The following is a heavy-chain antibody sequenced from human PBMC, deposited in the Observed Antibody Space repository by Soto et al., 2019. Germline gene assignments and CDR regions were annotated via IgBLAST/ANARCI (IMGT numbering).Heavy chain of an antibody. J-gene: IGHJ5*02. Sequence: SETLSLTCAVYGGSFGAYYWSWIRQPPGKGLEWIGEINHSGSTNYNPSLKSRVTISVDTSKNQFSLKLSSVTAADTAVYYCARKMPTMIVVVIQNWFDPWGQGTLVTVSS. CDR1: GGSFGAYY. CDR3: ARKMPTMIVVVIQNWFDP. V-gene: IGHV4-34*01. D-gene: IGHD3-22*01. CDR2: INHSGST.